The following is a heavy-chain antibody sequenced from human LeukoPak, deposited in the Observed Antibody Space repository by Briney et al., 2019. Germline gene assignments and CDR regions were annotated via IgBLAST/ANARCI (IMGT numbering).Heavy chain of an antibody. D-gene: IGHD5-18*01. CDR2: IYYSGST. V-gene: IGHV4-39*01. Sequence: SETLSLTCTVSGGSISSSSYYWGWIRQPPGKGLEWIGSIYYSGSTYYNPSLKSRVTISVDTSKNQFSLKLSSVTAADTAVYYCARLRGYSYGNIDYWGQGTLVTVSS. J-gene: IGHJ4*02. CDR1: GGSISSSSYY. CDR3: ARLRGYSYGNIDY.